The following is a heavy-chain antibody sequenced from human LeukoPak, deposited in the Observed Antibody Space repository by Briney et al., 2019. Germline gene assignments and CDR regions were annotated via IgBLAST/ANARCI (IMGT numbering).Heavy chain of an antibody. CDR2: ISTYNGNT. CDR3: ASSSSYDSSGYHTY. Sequence: ASVKVSCKASGYTFTSYGISGVRQAPGQGLEWMGWISTYNGNTNYAQKLQGRVTMTTDTSTSTAYMELSSLRSEDTAVYYCASSSSYDSSGYHTYWGQGTLVTVSS. J-gene: IGHJ4*02. CDR1: GYTFTSYG. D-gene: IGHD3-22*01. V-gene: IGHV1-18*01.